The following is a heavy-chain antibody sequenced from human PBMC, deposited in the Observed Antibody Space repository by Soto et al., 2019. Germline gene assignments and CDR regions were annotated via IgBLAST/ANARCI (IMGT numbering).Heavy chain of an antibody. D-gene: IGHD6-19*01. CDR1: GYTFSNYG. Sequence: GASVKVSCKASGYTFSNYGIHWVRQAPGQRLEWMGWINAGNGNTKYSQKFQDRVTITRDTSATTAYMELSSLRSEDTSVFYCARSGYSSGWYHWYFDLWGRGTLVTVS. J-gene: IGHJ2*01. CDR2: INAGNGNT. CDR3: ARSGYSSGWYHWYFDL. V-gene: IGHV1-3*01.